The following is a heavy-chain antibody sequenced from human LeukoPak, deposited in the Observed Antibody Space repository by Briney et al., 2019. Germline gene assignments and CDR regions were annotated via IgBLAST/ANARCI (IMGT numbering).Heavy chain of an antibody. V-gene: IGHV4-4*07. Sequence: KPSETLSLTCTVSGGSISSYYWSWIRQPAGKGLEWIGRFHTSGSTNYNPSLKSRVTMSVDTSKNQFSLKLSSVTAADTALYYCAREWKYGSGGPNYLDYWGQGTLVTVSS. CDR3: AREWKYGSGGPNYLDY. CDR1: GGSISSYY. D-gene: IGHD6-19*01. J-gene: IGHJ4*02. CDR2: FHTSGST.